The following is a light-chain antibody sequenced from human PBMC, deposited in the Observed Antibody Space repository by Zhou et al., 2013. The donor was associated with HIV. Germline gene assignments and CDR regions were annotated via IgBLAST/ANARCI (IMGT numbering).Light chain of an antibody. CDR3: LQDYNYPPT. Sequence: DIQMTQSPSALSASVGDRVTITCRASQTISSWLAWYQQKPGKAPKLLIYKASILESGVPSRFRGSGSGTEFTLTISSLQPEDFATYYCLQDYNYPPTFGGGTKIDIK. CDR2: KAS. CDR1: QTISSW. V-gene: IGKV1-5*03. J-gene: IGKJ4*01.